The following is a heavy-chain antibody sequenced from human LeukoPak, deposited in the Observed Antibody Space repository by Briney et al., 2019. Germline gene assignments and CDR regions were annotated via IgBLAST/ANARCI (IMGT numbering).Heavy chain of an antibody. CDR1: GFTVSSNY. CDR3: ARDAPEGWFDP. Sequence: GGSLRLSCAASGFTVSSNYMSWVRQAPGKGLEWVSVIYSGGSTYYADSVKGRFTISRDNSKNTLNLQMNSLRAEDTAVYYRARDAPEGWFDPWGQGTLVTVSS. CDR2: IYSGGST. D-gene: IGHD1-14*01. V-gene: IGHV3-53*01. J-gene: IGHJ5*02.